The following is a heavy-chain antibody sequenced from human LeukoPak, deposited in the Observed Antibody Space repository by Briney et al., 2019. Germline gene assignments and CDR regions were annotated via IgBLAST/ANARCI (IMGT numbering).Heavy chain of an antibody. J-gene: IGHJ4*02. CDR2: IYYSGST. V-gene: IGHV4-59*12. CDR3: ARDSHYYYDTSGYWENDY. CDR1: GGSISSYY. Sequence: PSETLSLTCTVSGGSISSYYWSWIRQPPGKGLEWIGYIYYSGSTNYNPSLKSRVTISVDTSKNQFSLKLSSVTAADTAVYYCARDSHYYYDTSGYWENDYWGQGTLVTVSS. D-gene: IGHD3-22*01.